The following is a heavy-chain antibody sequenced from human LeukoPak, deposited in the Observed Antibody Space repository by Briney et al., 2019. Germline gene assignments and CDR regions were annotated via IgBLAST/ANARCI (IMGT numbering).Heavy chain of an antibody. J-gene: IGHJ4*02. CDR1: GFTFSTYD. D-gene: IGHD3-3*01. CDR2: ISYEGSNI. Sequence: GGSLRPSCAASGFTFSTYDMHWVRQAPGKGLEWLAVISYEGSNIYYADSVKGRFTISRDNSKNTLYLQMNSLRAEDTAVYYCAKEFWSGYQYFDYWGQGTLVTVSS. V-gene: IGHV3-30*18. CDR3: AKEFWSGYQYFDY.